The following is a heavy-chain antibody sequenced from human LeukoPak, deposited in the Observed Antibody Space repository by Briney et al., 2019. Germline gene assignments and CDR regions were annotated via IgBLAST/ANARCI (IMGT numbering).Heavy chain of an antibody. CDR3: ARSHGSGSYYNLNDY. CDR2: TYYTGST. D-gene: IGHD3-10*01. CDR1: GGSISNYY. V-gene: IGHV4-59*01. Sequence: SETLSLTCTVSGGSISNYYWSWIRQPPGKGLEWIGYTYYTGSTNYNPSLRSRVTISVDTSKNQFSLKLSSVTAADTAAYYCARSHGSGSYYNLNDYWGQGTLVTVSS. J-gene: IGHJ4*02.